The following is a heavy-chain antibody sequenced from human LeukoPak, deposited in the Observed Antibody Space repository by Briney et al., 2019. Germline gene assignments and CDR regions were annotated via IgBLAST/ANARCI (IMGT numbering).Heavy chain of an antibody. J-gene: IGHJ4*02. CDR2: ISGSGGST. V-gene: IGHV3-23*01. CDR3: AKDPHYYDSSGYKGGGGLVDY. Sequence: PGGSLRLSCAASGFTFSSYAMSWVRQAPGKGLEWVSAISGSGGSTYYADSVKGRSTISRDNSKNTLYLQMNSLRAEDTAVYYCAKDPHYYDSSGYKGGGGLVDYWGQGTLVTVSS. CDR1: GFTFSSYA. D-gene: IGHD3-22*01.